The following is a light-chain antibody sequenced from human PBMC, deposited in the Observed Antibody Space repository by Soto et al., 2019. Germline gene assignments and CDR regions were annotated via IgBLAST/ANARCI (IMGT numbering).Light chain of an antibody. CDR1: QAISSSD. CDR3: QQYGGSPMYS. J-gene: IGKJ2*03. V-gene: IGKV3-20*01. Sequence: EIMLTQSPGTLSLSPGERATLSCKTRQAISSSDLAWYQQKFRQAPRLLIYGASTRAAGIPDRFIGSGSGTDFTLTISSLEPEDGAVYYCQQYGGSPMYSFGQGTKLEIK. CDR2: GAS.